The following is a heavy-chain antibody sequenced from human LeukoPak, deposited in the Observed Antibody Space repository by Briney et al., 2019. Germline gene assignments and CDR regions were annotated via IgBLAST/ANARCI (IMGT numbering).Heavy chain of an antibody. J-gene: IGHJ4*02. CDR2: IKQDGSEK. CDR1: GFTFSSYW. Sequence: GGSLRLSCAASGFTFSSYWMSWVRQAPGKGLEWVANIKQDGSEKYYVDSVKGRFTISRDNAKNSLYLQMNSLSAEDTAVDYCARVHSIFGVVMYYFDYWGQGTLVTVSS. CDR3: ARVHSIFGVVMYYFDY. V-gene: IGHV3-7*01. D-gene: IGHD3-3*02.